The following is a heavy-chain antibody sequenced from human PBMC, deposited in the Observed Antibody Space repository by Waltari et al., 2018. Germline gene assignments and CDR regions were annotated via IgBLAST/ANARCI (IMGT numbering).Heavy chain of an antibody. CDR2: INPNSGGT. V-gene: IGHV1-2*02. D-gene: IGHD3-22*01. Sequence: QVQLVQSGAEVKEPGASVKVSCKASGYTFTSYYMHWVRQAPGKGLEWMGWINPNSGGTKYTQRLQGRVTMTRDTSISTAYMEVSRLRSDDTAVYYCARDRDYYDTSGQTYWYFDLWGRGTLVTVSS. J-gene: IGHJ2*01. CDR1: GYTFTSYY. CDR3: ARDRDYYDTSGQTYWYFDL.